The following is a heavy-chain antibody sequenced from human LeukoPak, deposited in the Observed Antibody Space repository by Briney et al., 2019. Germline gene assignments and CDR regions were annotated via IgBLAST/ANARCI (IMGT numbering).Heavy chain of an antibody. CDR1: GGSISSSSYF. V-gene: IGHV4-39*01. CDR3: ARLDRLGYSSGWTFDY. J-gene: IGHJ4*02. CDR2: IYYSGST. Sequence: SETLSLTCNVSGGSISSSSYFWGWIRQPPGKGLEWIGSIYYSGSTFYNPSLKSRVTISVDTSKNQFSLKLSSVTAADTAVYYCARLDRLGYSSGWTFDYWGQGTLVTVSS. D-gene: IGHD6-19*01.